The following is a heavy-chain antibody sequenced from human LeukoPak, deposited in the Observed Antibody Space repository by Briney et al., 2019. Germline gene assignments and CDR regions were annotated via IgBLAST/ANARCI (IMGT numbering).Heavy chain of an antibody. CDR1: GFTFSRYE. CDR2: ISSSLATI. J-gene: IGHJ3*02. V-gene: IGHV3-48*03. Sequence: GGSLRLSCAASGFTFSRYEMSWVRQAPGKGLEWLSFISSSLATIYYADSVKGRFTISRDNSKNTLYLQMNSLRTEDTALYYCAKKEIWGQGTMVTVSS. CDR3: AKKEI.